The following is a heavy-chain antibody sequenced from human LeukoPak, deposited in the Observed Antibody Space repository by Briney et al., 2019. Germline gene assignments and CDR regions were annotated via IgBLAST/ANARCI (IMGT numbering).Heavy chain of an antibody. V-gene: IGHV1-18*01. J-gene: IGHJ4*02. CDR2: VSAYDGNT. CDR3: ARSFARDSKILIGYYIGDY. D-gene: IGHD3-9*01. Sequence: ASVKVSCKASGYTFTNSGISWVRQAPGQGLEWMGWVSAYDGNTNYAQKLQGRLTMTTDRSTSTAYMELRSLRSDDTAMYYCARSFARDSKILIGYYIGDYWGQGTLVTVSS. CDR1: GYTFTNSG.